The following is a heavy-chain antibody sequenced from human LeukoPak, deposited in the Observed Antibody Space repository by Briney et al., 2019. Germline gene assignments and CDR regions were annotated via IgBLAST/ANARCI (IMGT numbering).Heavy chain of an antibody. D-gene: IGHD5-24*01. V-gene: IGHV3-21*01. J-gene: IGHJ4*02. CDR1: GFTFSSYS. CDR3: ASTVDGYNSHSLDY. Sequence: GGSLRLSCAASGFTFSSYSMNWVRQAPGKGLEWVSSISSSSSYIYYADSVKGRFTISRDNAKNSLYLQMNSLRAEDTAVYYCASTVDGYNSHSLDYWGREPWSPSPQ. CDR2: ISSSSSYI.